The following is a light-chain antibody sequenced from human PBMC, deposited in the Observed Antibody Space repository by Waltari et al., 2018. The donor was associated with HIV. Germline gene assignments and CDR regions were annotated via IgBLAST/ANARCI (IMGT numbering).Light chain of an antibody. V-gene: IGLV2-8*01. Sequence: QSALTQPPSASGSPGQSVTISCTGTSSDDGGYNYFSWYQQHPGKAPKLMIYEVSKRPSGVPDRFSGSKSGNTASLTVSGLQAEDEADYYCSSYAGSNTDVVFGGGTKLTVL. CDR2: EVS. J-gene: IGLJ2*01. CDR1: SSDDGGYNY. CDR3: SSYAGSNTDVV.